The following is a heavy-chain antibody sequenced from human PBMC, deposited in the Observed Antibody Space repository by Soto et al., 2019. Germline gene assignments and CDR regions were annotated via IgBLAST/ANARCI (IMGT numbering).Heavy chain of an antibody. Sequence: HPGGSLRLSCAASGFIFSTYSMNWVRQGPGKGLEWVSYISSSSSTIFYTDSVKGRFTVSRDNAKNSLYLQMNSLRAEDTAVYYCARLLGYYFDYWGQGTLVTVSS. CDR1: GFIFSTYS. D-gene: IGHD3-22*01. CDR3: ARLLGYYFDY. CDR2: ISSSSSTI. V-gene: IGHV3-48*01. J-gene: IGHJ4*02.